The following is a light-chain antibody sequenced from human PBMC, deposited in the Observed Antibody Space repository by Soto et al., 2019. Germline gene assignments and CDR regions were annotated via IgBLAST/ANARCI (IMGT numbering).Light chain of an antibody. CDR1: QSIGSIY. CDR2: GAS. V-gene: IGKV3-20*01. Sequence: EIVLTQSPGTLSLSPGERATLSCRASQSIGSIYLAWYQQIPGQAPRLLIYGASSRAAGIPDRFSGSGSGTDFTLTISRLEPEDFAVYYCQQYSSSSWTFGQGTKVEIK. CDR3: QQYSSSSWT. J-gene: IGKJ1*01.